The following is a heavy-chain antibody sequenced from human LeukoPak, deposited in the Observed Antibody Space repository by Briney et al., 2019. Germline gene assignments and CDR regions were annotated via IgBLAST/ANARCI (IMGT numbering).Heavy chain of an antibody. D-gene: IGHD6-19*01. J-gene: IGHJ4*02. CDR1: GFTFSSYA. V-gene: IGHV3-30-3*01. CDR3: TTDLGQWLVDY. CDR2: ISYDGSNK. Sequence: GGSLRLSCAASGFTFSSYAMHWVRQAPGKGLEWVAVISYDGSNKYYADSVKGRFTISRDDSKNTLYLQMNSLKTEDTAVYYCTTDLGQWLVDYWGQGTLVTVSS.